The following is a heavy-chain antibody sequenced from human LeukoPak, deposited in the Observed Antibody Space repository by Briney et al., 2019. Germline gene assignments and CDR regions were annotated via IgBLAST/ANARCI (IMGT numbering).Heavy chain of an antibody. CDR1: GYSFIDYY. J-gene: IGHJ6*02. D-gene: IGHD1-1*01. CDR3: ARDQLGRRFGTFYYHYGMDV. Sequence: ASVKVSCKASGYSFIDYYMHWLRQAPGQGLEWMGWINPNSGATKYAQKFQGRVTMTRDTSISTAYMELSRLRSDDTAVYYCARDQLGRRFGTFYYHYGMDVWGQGTTVTVSS. CDR2: INPNSGAT. V-gene: IGHV1-2*02.